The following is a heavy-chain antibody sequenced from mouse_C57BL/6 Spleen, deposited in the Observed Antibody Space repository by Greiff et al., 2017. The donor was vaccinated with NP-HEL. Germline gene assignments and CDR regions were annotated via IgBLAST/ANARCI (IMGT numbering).Heavy chain of an antibody. CDR2: IYPGSGST. J-gene: IGHJ2*01. CDR1: GYTFTSYW. D-gene: IGHD1-1*01. Sequence: VKLQQPGAELVKPGASVKMSCKASGYTFTSYWITWVKQRPGQGLEWIGDIYPGSGSTNYNEKFKSKATLTVDTSSSTAYMQLSSLTSEDSAVYYCARGDGVVATSPPPDYWGQGTTLTVSS. V-gene: IGHV1-55*01. CDR3: ARGDGVVATSPPPDY.